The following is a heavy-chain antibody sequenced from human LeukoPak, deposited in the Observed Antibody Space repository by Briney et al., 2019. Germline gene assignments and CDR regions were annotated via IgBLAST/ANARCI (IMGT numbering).Heavy chain of an antibody. D-gene: IGHD5-12*01. J-gene: IGHJ4*02. V-gene: IGHV4-31*03. Sequence: SETLSLTCTVSGGSISSGGYYWSWIRQHPGKGLEWIGYIYYSGSTYYNSSLKSRVTISVDTSKNQFSLKLSSVTAADTAVYYCARGTYSGYDFDYWGQGTLVTVSS. CDR1: GGSISSGGYY. CDR3: ARGTYSGYDFDY. CDR2: IYYSGST.